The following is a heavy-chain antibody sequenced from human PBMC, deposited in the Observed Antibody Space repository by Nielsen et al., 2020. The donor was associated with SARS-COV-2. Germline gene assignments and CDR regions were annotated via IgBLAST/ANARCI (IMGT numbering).Heavy chain of an antibody. CDR1: GGSFSGYY. CDR2: INHSGST. J-gene: IGHJ6*03. Sequence: SETLSLTCAVYGGSFSGYYWSWIRQPPGKGLEWIGEINHSGSTHYNPSLKSRVTISVDTSKNQFSLKLSSVTAADTAVYYCARVRTSYGPWDFWVFESYMDVWGKGTTVTVSS. V-gene: IGHV4-34*01. D-gene: IGHD3-3*01. CDR3: ARVRTSYGPWDFWVFESYMDV.